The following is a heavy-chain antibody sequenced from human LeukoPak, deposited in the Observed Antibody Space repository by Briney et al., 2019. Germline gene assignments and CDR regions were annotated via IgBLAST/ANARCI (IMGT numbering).Heavy chain of an antibody. J-gene: IGHJ6*02. CDR1: GGSISRYY. CDR3: ARDGDYEVAMDV. Sequence: KSSETLSLTCTVSGGSISRYYWTWIRQPPGKGLEWIGYVYHSGSTKYSTSLRSRVTISVDTSKNQFSLNLRSVTAADTAVYYCARDGDYEVAMDVWGQGTTVIVSS. CDR2: VYHSGST. V-gene: IGHV4-59*12. D-gene: IGHD4-17*01.